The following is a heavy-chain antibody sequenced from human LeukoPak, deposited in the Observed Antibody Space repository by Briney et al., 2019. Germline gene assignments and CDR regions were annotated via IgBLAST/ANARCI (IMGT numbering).Heavy chain of an antibody. Sequence: GGSLRLSCAAFGFTFSSYAMSWVRQAPGKGLEWVSAISGSGGSRYYADSVKGRFTISRDNSKNTLYLQMNSLRAEDTAVYYCAKDTSYYYFWSGYSYNFDYWGQGTLVPVSS. CDR2: ISGSGGSR. J-gene: IGHJ4*02. D-gene: IGHD3-3*01. CDR3: AKDTSYYYFWSGYSYNFDY. V-gene: IGHV3-23*01. CDR1: GFTFSSYA.